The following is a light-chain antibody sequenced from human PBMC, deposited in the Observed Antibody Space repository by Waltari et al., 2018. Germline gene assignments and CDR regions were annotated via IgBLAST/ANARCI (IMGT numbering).Light chain of an antibody. J-gene: IGKJ2*01. CDR1: QSISTW. Sequence: DMQMTQSPSTLSASVGDRVTITCRASQSISTWLAWYQQKPGKAPKLLIYKASSLEGVVPSRFSGSGSGTEFTLTISSLQPDDFATYYCQQYSTYSRTFGQGTKLEIK. CDR2: KAS. CDR3: QQYSTYSRT. V-gene: IGKV1-5*03.